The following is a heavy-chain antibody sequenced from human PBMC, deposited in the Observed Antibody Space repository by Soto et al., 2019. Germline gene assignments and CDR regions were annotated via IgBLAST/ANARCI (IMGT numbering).Heavy chain of an antibody. D-gene: IGHD4-17*01. J-gene: IGHJ6*02. CDR3: TLSYGDTYYNYHGMDV. CDR2: IHPGDSDT. Sequence: GESLKISCEGSGFSFSKYTVGWVRQIPGKGLEWMGIIHPGDSDTRYSPSFQGQVTISADKSISTAYLQWSSLKASDTAMYYCTLSYGDTYYNYHGMDVWGQGPTVTVSS. CDR1: GFSFSKYT. V-gene: IGHV5-51*01.